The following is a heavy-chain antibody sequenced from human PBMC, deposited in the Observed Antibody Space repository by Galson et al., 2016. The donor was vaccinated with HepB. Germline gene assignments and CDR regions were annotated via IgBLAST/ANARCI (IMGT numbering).Heavy chain of an antibody. CDR3: GTYLVGHGGTGY. D-gene: IGHD3-16*01. J-gene: IGHJ4*02. CDR2: TYYGEAT. V-gene: IGHV4-61*10. Sequence: SLTCTVSGASLSSGAYHWARIRPPAGQGLEWMGHTYYGEATRYNPSLEGRVTISIDTSTNQLLFTLTSVTAADTAVYYCGTYLVGHGGTGYWGQGTPVTVSP. CDR1: GASLSSGAYH.